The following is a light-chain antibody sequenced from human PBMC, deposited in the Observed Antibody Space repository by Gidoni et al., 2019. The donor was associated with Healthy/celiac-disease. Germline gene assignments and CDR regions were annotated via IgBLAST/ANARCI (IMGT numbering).Light chain of an antibody. J-gene: IGKJ5*01. Sequence: DVVMTQSPLSLPVTPGEPASISCRSSQSVLQSNGYDYLDWYLQKPGQSPQLLIYLGSNRASGVPDRFSCSGSGTDFTLKISRVEAEDVGIYYCMQALQTPITFGQGTRLDIK. CDR3: MQALQTPIT. CDR2: LGS. V-gene: IGKV2-28*01. CDR1: QSVLQSNGYDY.